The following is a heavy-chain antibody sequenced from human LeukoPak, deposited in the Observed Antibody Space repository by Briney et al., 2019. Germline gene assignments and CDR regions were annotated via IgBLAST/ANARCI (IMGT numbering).Heavy chain of an antibody. CDR1: GFTFSTYS. CDR3: ARDPSNFDWLLYSYFDY. Sequence: PGGSLRLSYAASGFTFSTYSMNWVRQAPEKGLEWVSSISSSSNYIYYADSVKGRFTISRDNAKNSLYLQMNSLRAEDTAVYYCARDPSNFDWLLYSYFDYWGQGTLVTVSS. J-gene: IGHJ4*02. D-gene: IGHD3-9*01. V-gene: IGHV3-21*01. CDR2: ISSSSNYI.